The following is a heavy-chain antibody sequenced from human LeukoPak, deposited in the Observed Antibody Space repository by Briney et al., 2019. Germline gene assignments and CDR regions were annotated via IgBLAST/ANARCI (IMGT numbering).Heavy chain of an antibody. CDR3: ARDGYCSSTGCSAYFFDS. V-gene: IGHV3-30-3*01. J-gene: IGHJ4*02. CDR1: GFTFSSYA. Sequence: GGSLRLSCAASGFTFSSYAMHWVRQAPGKGLHWVAGISYDGSNKYYADSVKGRFTISRDNSKNTLYLQLNSLRPEDTALYYCARDGYCSSTGCSAYFFDSWGQGTLVTVSS. CDR2: ISYDGSNK. D-gene: IGHD2-2*03.